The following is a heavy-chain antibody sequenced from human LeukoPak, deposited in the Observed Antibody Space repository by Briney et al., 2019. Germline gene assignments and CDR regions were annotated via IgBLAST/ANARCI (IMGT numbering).Heavy chain of an antibody. CDR3: ARVWLQSGVKYYFDY. CDR2: INHSGST. V-gene: IGHV4-34*01. J-gene: IGHJ4*02. Sequence: SETLSLTCAVYGGPFSGYYWSWIRHPPGKGLERIGEINHSGSTNYNPSLKSRVTISVDTSKNQFSLKLSSVTAADTAVYYCARVWLQSGVKYYFDYWGQGTLVTVSS. CDR1: GGPFSGYY. D-gene: IGHD5-24*01.